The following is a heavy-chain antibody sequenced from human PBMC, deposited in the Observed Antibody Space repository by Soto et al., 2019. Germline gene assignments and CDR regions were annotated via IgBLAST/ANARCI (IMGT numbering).Heavy chain of an antibody. D-gene: IGHD3-16*01. V-gene: IGHV3-13*01. Sequence: EVQLVESGGGLVQPGGPLKLSGAAYGFIFSNYDLHWVRQPAAKHLEWVSAIGVVGDTHYFASVKARFTISRENAQHILYLQMNSLRAEDTAVYYCARRRGGLAFDVWGQGTTVTVSS. J-gene: IGHJ6*02. CDR2: IGVVGDT. CDR1: GFIFSNYD. CDR3: ARRRGGLAFDV.